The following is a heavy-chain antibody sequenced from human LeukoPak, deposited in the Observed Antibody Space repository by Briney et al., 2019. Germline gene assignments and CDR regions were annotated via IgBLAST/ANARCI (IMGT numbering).Heavy chain of an antibody. J-gene: IGHJ4*02. CDR2: INPNSGGT. D-gene: IGHD5-12*01. CDR3: ARVSSYGGYLRALFY. Sequence: PEASVKVSCKASGYTFTGYYMHWVRQAPGQGLEWMGWINPNSGGTNYAQKFQGRVTMTRDTSISTAYMELSRLRSDDTAVYYCARVSSYGGYLRALFYWGQGTLVTVSS. V-gene: IGHV1-2*02. CDR1: GYTFTGYY.